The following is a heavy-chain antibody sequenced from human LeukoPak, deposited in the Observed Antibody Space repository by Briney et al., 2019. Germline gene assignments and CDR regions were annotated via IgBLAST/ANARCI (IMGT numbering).Heavy chain of an antibody. Sequence: PSETLSLTCALSTVSGSSGNFWSWVRQPPGEGLEWIGEVHKSGRTNYNPSLKTRVTISIDASKNQLSLEVTSVTAADTAVYYCARELLGAPTPGAYWGQGTRVAVSS. D-gene: IGHD1-26*01. J-gene: IGHJ4*02. V-gene: IGHV4-4*02. CDR2: VHKSGRT. CDR1: TVSGSSGNF. CDR3: ARELLGAPTPGAY.